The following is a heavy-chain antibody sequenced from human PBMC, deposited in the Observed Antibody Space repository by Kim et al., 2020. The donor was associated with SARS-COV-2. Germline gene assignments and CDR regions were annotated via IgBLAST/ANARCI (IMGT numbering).Heavy chain of an antibody. J-gene: IGHJ6*02. Sequence: ASVKVSCKASGYTFTSYYMHWVRQAPGQGLEWMGIINPSGGSTSYAQKFQGRVTMTRDTSTSTVYMELSSLRSEDTAGYYCERSTRHFTVTTPYYYYYGMDVWGQGTTVTVSS. V-gene: IGHV1-46*01. CDR1: GYTFTSYY. CDR2: INPSGGST. CDR3: ERSTRHFTVTTPYYYYYGMDV. D-gene: IGHD4-17*01.